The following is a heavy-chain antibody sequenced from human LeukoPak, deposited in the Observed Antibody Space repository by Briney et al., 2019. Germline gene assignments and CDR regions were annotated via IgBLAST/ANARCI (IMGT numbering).Heavy chain of an antibody. Sequence: GASVKVSCKASGYTFTSYGISWVRQAPGQGLEWMGWISAYNGNTNYAQKLQGRVTMTTDTSTSTAYMELRSLRSDDTAVYYCAREHYYDSSGYPYFDYWGQGTLVTVSS. CDR2: ISAYNGNT. J-gene: IGHJ4*02. V-gene: IGHV1-18*01. CDR3: AREHYYDSSGYPYFDY. CDR1: GYTFTSYG. D-gene: IGHD3-22*01.